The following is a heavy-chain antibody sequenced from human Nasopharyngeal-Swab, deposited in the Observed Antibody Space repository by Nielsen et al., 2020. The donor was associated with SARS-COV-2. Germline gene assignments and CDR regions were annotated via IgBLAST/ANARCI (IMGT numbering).Heavy chain of an antibody. CDR2: IYYSGST. J-gene: IGHJ6*03. CDR1: GGSISSYY. V-gene: IGHV4-59*01. D-gene: IGHD6-6*01. Sequence: SETLSLTCTASGGSISSYYWRWIRQPPGKGLEWIGYIYYSGSTNYNPSLKSRVTISVDTSKNQFSLKLSYVTAADTAVYYCARGLVRSLNSYYYYMDVWGKGTTVTVSS. CDR3: ARGLVRSLNSYYYYMDV.